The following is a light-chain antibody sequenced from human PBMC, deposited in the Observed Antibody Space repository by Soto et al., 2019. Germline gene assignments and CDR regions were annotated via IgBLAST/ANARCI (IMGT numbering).Light chain of an antibody. J-gene: IGLJ1*01. CDR1: SSDVGGYNS. Sequence: QSALTQPASVSGSPGQSITISCTGSSSDVGGYNSVSWYQQHPGKAPKLMISEVSNRPSGISNRFSGSKSGNTASLTISGLQAEDEADYYCSSYTSTSTLIVFGPGTKVTVL. CDR3: SSYTSTSTLIV. V-gene: IGLV2-14*01. CDR2: EVS.